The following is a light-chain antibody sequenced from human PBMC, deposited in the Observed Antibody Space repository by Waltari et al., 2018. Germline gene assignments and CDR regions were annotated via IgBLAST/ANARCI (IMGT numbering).Light chain of an antibody. Sequence: QSALTQPASVSGSPGQSITISCPGTSSDVGGYHYFSWYQQPPGKAPKPMIYDVSKRPSGVSNRFSGSKSGNTASLTISGLQAEDEADYYCSSYTSSSTWVFGGGTKLTVL. J-gene: IGLJ3*02. CDR3: SSYTSSSTWV. V-gene: IGLV2-14*01. CDR2: DVS. CDR1: SSDVGGYHY.